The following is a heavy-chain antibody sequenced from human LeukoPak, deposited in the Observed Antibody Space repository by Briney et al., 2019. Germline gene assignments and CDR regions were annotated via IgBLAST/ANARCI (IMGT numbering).Heavy chain of an antibody. CDR2: IYYSGST. D-gene: IGHD4-17*01. J-gene: IGHJ4*02. CDR3: ARERDYGPPQELDY. Sequence: SETLSLTCTVSGVSLSSYYWSWIRQPPGKGLEWIGYIYYSGSTNYNPSLKSRVTITADTSKNQISLKLSSVNAADTAVYYWARERDYGPPQELDYWGQGTLVTVSS. V-gene: IGHV4-59*01. CDR1: GVSLSSYY.